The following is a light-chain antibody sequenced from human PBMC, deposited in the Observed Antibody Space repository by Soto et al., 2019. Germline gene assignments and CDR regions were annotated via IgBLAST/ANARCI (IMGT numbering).Light chain of an antibody. CDR2: DAS. CDR1: QTISSY. V-gene: IGKV1-39*01. CDR3: QQNSSTPT. J-gene: IGKJ1*01. Sequence: DIQMTQSPASLSASGVEIVTIAFRASQTISSYLDWYQHKPGQAPKLLIYDASSLPSGIPARFSGSGSGTDFTLTISSLQTEDFATYYCQQNSSTPTFGQGTKVDIK.